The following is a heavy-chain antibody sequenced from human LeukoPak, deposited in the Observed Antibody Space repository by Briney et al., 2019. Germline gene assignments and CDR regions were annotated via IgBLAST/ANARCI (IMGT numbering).Heavy chain of an antibody. CDR2: ISAYNGNT. CDR1: GGTFSSYA. J-gene: IGHJ5*02. CDR3: AIKPWFDP. V-gene: IGHV1-18*01. D-gene: IGHD1-14*01. Sequence: ASVKVSCKASGGTFSSYAISWVRQAPGQGLEWMGWISAYNGNTNYAQKLQGRVTMTTDTSTSTAYMELRSLRSDDTAVYYCAIKPWFDPWGQGTLVTVSS.